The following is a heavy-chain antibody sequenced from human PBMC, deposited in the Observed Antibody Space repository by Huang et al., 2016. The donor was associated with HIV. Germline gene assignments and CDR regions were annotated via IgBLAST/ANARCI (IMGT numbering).Heavy chain of an antibody. V-gene: IGHV3-49*05. Sequence: EVQFVESGGGLVKPGRSLRLSCTASGFTFGNYGMSWFRQAPWKGREWVVFIRSKDDSETTEYAASVKGRFTISRDDSKSIAYLQMNSLKPEDTAVYYCTRDSVYPNYYDGSGFYFDYWGQGTLVTVSS. CDR1: GFTFGNYG. CDR2: IRSKDDSETT. J-gene: IGHJ4*02. CDR3: TRDSVYPNYYDGSGFYFDY. D-gene: IGHD3-22*01.